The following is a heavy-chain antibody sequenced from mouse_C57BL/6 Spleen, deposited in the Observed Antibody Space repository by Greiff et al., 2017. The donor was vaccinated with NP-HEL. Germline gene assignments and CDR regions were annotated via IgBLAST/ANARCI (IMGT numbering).Heavy chain of an antibody. J-gene: IGHJ1*03. CDR2: INPSTGGT. D-gene: IGHD2-3*01. V-gene: IGHV1-42*01. CDR1: GYSFTGYY. CDR3: ARWDDGYYDWYFDV. Sequence: VHVKQSGPELVKPGASVKISCKASGYSFTGYYMNWVKQSPEKSLEWIGEINPSTGGTTYNQKFKAKATLTVDKSSSTAYMQLKSLTSEDSAVYYCARWDDGYYDWYFDVWGTGTTVTVSS.